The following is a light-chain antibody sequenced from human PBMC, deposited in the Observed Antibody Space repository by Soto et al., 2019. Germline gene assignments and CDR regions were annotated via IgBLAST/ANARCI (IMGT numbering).Light chain of an antibody. CDR3: SSYAGSVTNYV. V-gene: IGLV2-23*02. CDR2: EVT. Sequence: QSVLTQPASVSGSPGQSIPISCTGTSSEVGNYNLVSWYQQHPDKAPKLMIYEVTKRPSGVSNRFSGSKSGNTASLTISGLQAEDEADYYCSSYAGSVTNYVFGAGTKVTVL. CDR1: SSEVGNYNL. J-gene: IGLJ1*01.